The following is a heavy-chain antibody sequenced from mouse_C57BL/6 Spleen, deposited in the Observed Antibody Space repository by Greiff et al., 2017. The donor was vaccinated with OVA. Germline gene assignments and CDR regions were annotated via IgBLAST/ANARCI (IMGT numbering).Heavy chain of an antibody. CDR1: GYTFTDYE. CDR3: TTYYYGSSPWFAY. J-gene: IGHJ3*01. Sequence: VQLQQSGAELVRPGASVTLSCKASGYTFTDYEMHWVKQTPVHGLEWIGAIDPDTGGTAYNQKFKGKAILTADKSSSTAYMALRSLTSEDSAFYYCTTYYYGSSPWFAYWGQGTLVTVSA. D-gene: IGHD1-1*01. CDR2: IDPDTGGT. V-gene: IGHV1-15*01.